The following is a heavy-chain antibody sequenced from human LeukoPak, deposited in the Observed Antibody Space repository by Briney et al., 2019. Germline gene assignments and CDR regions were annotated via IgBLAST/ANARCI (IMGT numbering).Heavy chain of an antibody. V-gene: IGHV3-20*04. CDR2: INWNGGST. J-gene: IGHJ3*02. CDR3: ARDKDYLDAFDI. D-gene: IGHD4-11*01. Sequence: GGSLRLSCAASGFAFNNYAMSWVRQAPGKGLEWVSGINWNGGSTGYADSVKGRFTISRDNAKNSLYLQMNSLRAEDTALYYCARDKDYLDAFDIWGQGTMVTVSS. CDR1: GFAFNNYA.